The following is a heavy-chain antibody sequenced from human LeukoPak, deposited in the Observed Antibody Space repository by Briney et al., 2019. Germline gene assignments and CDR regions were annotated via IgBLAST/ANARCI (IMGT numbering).Heavy chain of an antibody. J-gene: IGHJ4*02. CDR3: ARGEQHVPFDY. Sequence: GASVTVTRQCSGYTFTGYYLHWVRQPPAQGLAWVGWINPNSGGTNYAQKFQGRVTMTRDTSISTGYMELSRLRSDDTAVYYVARGEQHVPFDYWGQGTLVTVSS. CDR2: INPNSGGT. V-gene: IGHV1-2*02. CDR1: GYTFTGYY. D-gene: IGHD6-6*01.